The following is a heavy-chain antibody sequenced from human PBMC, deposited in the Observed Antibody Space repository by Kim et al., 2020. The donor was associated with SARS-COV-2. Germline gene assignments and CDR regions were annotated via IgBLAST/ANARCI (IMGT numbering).Heavy chain of an antibody. J-gene: IGHJ4*01. CDR1: GFTFINYW. V-gene: IGHV3-74*01. CDR3: ARASSTSCFY. CDR2: IYSDGTSA. Sequence: GGSLRLSCAASGFTFINYWMHWVRLAPGKGLVWVSRIYSDGTSANYADSVKGRFTISRDNAKNTLFLQMNNLTAEDTALYYCARASSTSCFYWGQGTLVTVSS. D-gene: IGHD2-2*01.